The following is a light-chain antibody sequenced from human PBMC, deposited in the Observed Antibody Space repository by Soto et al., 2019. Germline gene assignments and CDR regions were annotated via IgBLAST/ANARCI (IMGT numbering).Light chain of an antibody. Sequence: QSVLTQPPSASGSPGQSVTISCTGTSSDVGGYNYVSWYQQHPGKAPKLMIYEVSKRPSGGPDRFSGFKSGNTASLTVSGLQAEDEADYYCSSYAGSKNYVFGTGTKVTVL. J-gene: IGLJ1*01. CDR1: SSDVGGYNY. CDR3: SSYAGSKNYV. CDR2: EVS. V-gene: IGLV2-8*01.